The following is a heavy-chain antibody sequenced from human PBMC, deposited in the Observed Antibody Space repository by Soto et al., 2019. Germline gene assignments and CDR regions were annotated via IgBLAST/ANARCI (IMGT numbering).Heavy chain of an antibody. D-gene: IGHD2-21*01. V-gene: IGHV4-39*01. CDR1: GGSISSGGYY. CDR2: IYYSGST. CDR3: ARQPTTGDTDLWFDP. J-gene: IGHJ5*02. Sequence: PSETLSLTCTVSGGSISSGGYYWSWIRQHPGKGLEWLGYIYYSGSTYYNPSLASRVSISVDTSKNEFSLKLRSVTAADTAVYYCARQPTTGDTDLWFDPWGQGTLVTVSS.